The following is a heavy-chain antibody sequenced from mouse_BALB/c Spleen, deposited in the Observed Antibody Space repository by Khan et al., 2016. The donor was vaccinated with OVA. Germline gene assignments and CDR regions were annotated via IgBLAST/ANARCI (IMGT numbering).Heavy chain of an antibody. CDR2: IGPGSSNT. D-gene: IGHD1-1*01. V-gene: IGHV1S41*01. J-gene: IGHJ4*01. CDR1: GYTFTSYW. CDR3: ASGNYYARSCYAMDY. Sequence: DLVKPGASVKLSCKASGYTFTSYWINWIKQRPGQGLEWIGRIGPGSSNTYYNEMFKGKATLTVDTSSSTAYIQLSSLSSEDSAVYFCASGNYYARSCYAMDYWGQGTSVTVSS.